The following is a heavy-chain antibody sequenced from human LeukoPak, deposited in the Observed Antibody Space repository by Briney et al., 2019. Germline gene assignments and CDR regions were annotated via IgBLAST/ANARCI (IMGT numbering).Heavy chain of an antibody. V-gene: IGHV3-48*03. CDR3: AREGIGRYYYYYYMDV. CDR2: ISNSGSTI. CDR1: GFTFSTYE. Sequence: GGSLRLSCAASGFTFSTYEMNWVRQAPGKGLEWVSYISNSGSTIYYADSVMGRFTISRDNAKNSLYLQMNSLRAEDTAVYYCAREGIGRYYYYYYMDVWGKGTTVTISS. J-gene: IGHJ6*03. D-gene: IGHD1-1*01.